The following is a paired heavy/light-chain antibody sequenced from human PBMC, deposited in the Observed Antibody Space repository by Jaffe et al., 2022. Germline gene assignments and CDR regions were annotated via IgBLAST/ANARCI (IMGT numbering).Heavy chain of an antibody. Sequence: EVQLVESGGGLVQPGGSLRLSCAASGFTFSSYEMNWVRQAPGKGLEWVSYISSSGSTIYYADSVKGRFTISRDNAKNSLYLQMNSLRAEDTAVYYCARDQLARFGELSYAFDIWGQGTMVTVSS. CDR1: GFTFSSYE. V-gene: IGHV3-48*03. J-gene: IGHJ3*02. CDR3: ARDQLARFGELSYAFDI. CDR2: ISSSGSTI. D-gene: IGHD3-10*01.
Light chain of an antibody. CDR2: KAS. J-gene: IGKJ1*01. CDR3: QQYNSYSTWT. CDR1: QSISSW. Sequence: DIQMTQSPSTLSASVGDRVTITCRASQSISSWLAWYQQKPGKAPKLLIYKASSLESGVPSRFSGSGSGTEFTLTISSLQPDDFATYYCQQYNSYSTWTFGQGTKVEIK. V-gene: IGKV1-5*03.